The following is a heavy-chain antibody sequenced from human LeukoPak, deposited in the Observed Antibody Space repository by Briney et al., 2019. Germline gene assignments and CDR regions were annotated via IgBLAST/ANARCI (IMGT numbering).Heavy chain of an antibody. V-gene: IGHV4-59*12. D-gene: IGHD2-21*02. J-gene: IGHJ4*02. CDR2: IYYSGST. CDR3: ARRGRWDCGGDCYSSFDY. Sequence: SETLSLTCTVSGGSISSYYWSWIRQPPGKGLEWIGYIYYSGSTNYNPSLKSRVTISVDKSKNQFSLKLSSVTAADTAVYYCARRGRWDCGGDCYSSFDYWGQGTLVTVSS. CDR1: GGSISSYY.